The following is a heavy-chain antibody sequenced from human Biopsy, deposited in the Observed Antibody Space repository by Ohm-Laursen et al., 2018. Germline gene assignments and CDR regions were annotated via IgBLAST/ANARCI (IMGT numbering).Heavy chain of an antibody. V-gene: IGHV1-18*01. CDR1: GYSFTSYG. J-gene: IGHJ4*02. CDR2: ISGYNGNT. Sequence: ASVKVSCKASGYSFTSYGISWVRQAPGEGLEWMGRISGYNGNTNYAQKFQGRVTMTADTSTSTVYMEVRGLRSDDTAVYYCARVTLPLYLDYWGQGTRVSVSS. CDR3: ARVTLPLYLDY. D-gene: IGHD5/OR15-5a*01.